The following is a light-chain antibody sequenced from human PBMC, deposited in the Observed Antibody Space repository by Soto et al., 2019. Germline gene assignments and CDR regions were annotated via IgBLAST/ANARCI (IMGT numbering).Light chain of an antibody. CDR3: SSYRSSTTFV. CDR1: SSDVGAYNY. CDR2: EGR. J-gene: IGLJ1*01. V-gene: IGLV2-14*01. Sequence: QSALTQPASVSGSPGQSITISCTGTSSDVGAYNYVSWYQQYPGKAPKVIIFEGRKRPSGVSNRFSGSKSGDTASLTISGLQAEDEADYYCSSYRSSTTFVFGTGTKLTVL.